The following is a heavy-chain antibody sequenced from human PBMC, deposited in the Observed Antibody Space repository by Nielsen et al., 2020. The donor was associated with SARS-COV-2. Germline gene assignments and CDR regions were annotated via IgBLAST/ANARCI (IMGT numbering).Heavy chain of an antibody. Sequence: GGSLRLSCAASGFTFSTYWMHWVRQAPGKGLVWVSRLNSDGSTTTYADSVKGRFTISRDNAKNTLYLQMNSLRAEDTAVYFCARGEIIYGGIPLLTYWGQGTLVTVSS. J-gene: IGHJ4*02. CDR1: GFTFSTYW. D-gene: IGHD4-23*01. CDR2: LNSDGSTT. V-gene: IGHV3-74*01. CDR3: ARGEIIYGGIPLLTY.